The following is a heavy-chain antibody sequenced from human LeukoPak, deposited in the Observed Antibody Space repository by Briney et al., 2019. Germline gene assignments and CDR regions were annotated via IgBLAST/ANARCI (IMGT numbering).Heavy chain of an antibody. J-gene: IGHJ4*02. D-gene: IGHD3-22*01. Sequence: ASVKVSFKPSGYTFTDYDMHWVRKAPGQGLEWMGRINCNSGATKYGEKFQGRVTMTGDTSISTVYMELSRLRSVDTAVYFCARTLHSYYDSSGYFDYWGQGTLVTVSS. V-gene: IGHV1-2*02. CDR3: ARTLHSYYDSSGYFDY. CDR2: INCNSGAT. CDR1: GYTFTDYD.